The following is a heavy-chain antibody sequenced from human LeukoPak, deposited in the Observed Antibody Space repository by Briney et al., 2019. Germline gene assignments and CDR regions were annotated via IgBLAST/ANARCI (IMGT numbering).Heavy chain of an antibody. CDR2: IYIGGNT. V-gene: IGHV4-61*02. D-gene: IGHD3-3*01. CDR1: GASVSSGGYY. J-gene: IGHJ5*02. CDR3: ASDWSKGSGWFDP. Sequence: SETLSLTCTVSGASVSSGGYYWRWIRQPAGKGLEWIGRIYIGGNTNYNPSLKSRVTISVDTSKNQFSLKMNSVTASDTAVYYCASDWSKGSGWFDPWGPGTLVTVSS.